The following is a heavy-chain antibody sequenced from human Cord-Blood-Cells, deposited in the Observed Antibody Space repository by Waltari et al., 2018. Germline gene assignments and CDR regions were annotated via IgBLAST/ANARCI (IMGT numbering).Heavy chain of an antibody. V-gene: IGHV3-9*01. CDR2: ISWNSGSI. CDR3: AKGRLYSSSSSFDY. CDR1: GFTFDDYA. Sequence: EVQLVESGGGLVQPGRSLRLSCAASGFTFDDYAMHWVRQAPGKGLEGVSGISWNSGSIGYANSVKGRFTISRDNAKNSLYLQMNSLRAEDTALYYCAKGRLYSSSSSFDYWGQGTLVTVSS. D-gene: IGHD6-6*01. J-gene: IGHJ4*02.